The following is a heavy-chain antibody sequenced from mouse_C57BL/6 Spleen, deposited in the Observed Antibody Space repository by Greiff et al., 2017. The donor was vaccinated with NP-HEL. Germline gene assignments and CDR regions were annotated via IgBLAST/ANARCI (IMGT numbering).Heavy chain of an antibody. CDR3: ARGGVGGVFYWYFDV. J-gene: IGHJ1*03. CDR2: INPSNGGT. V-gene: IGHV1-53*01. Sequence: QVQLQQPGTELVKPGASVKLSCKASGYTFTSYWMHWVKQRPGQGLEWIGNINPSNGGTNYNEKFKSKATLTVDKSSSTAYMQLSSLTSEDSAVYYCARGGVGGVFYWYFDVWGTGTTVTVSS. D-gene: IGHD1-1*01. CDR1: GYTFTSYW.